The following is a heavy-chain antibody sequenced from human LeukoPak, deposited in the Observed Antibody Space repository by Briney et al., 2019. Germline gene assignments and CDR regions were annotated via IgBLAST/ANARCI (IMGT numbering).Heavy chain of an antibody. D-gene: IGHD1-26*01. V-gene: IGHV4-34*01. J-gene: IGHJ4*02. CDR2: INPSGST. CDR1: XXSFSXYY. Sequence: TXSLTCXXXXXSFSXYYWSWIRQPPGKGLEWIGEINPSGSTNYNPSLKSRVIISVDTSKNQFSLKLNSVTAADTAVYYCAREYGSDQGRPLDYWGQGTLVTVSS. CDR3: AREYGSDQGRPLDY.